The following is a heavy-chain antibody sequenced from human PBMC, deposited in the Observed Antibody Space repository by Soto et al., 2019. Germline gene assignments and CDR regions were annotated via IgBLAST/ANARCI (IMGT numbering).Heavy chain of an antibody. Sequence: QMQLQESGPGLVKTSETLSLTCTVSGGSIRESGLYWGWIRQSPGKGLEWIGSIFFSGRTHYNPSRKSRVSMSIDASKNQFSLNVISVTAADTGVYYCVRSLMDVWGKGTTVTVSS. CDR1: GGSIRESGLY. V-gene: IGHV4-39*01. J-gene: IGHJ6*03. CDR2: IFFSGRT. CDR3: VRSLMDV.